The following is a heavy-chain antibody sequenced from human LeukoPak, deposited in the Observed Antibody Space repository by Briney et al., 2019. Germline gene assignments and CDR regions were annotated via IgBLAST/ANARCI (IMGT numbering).Heavy chain of an antibody. Sequence: GGSLRLSCAASGFTFSSYSMNWVRQAPGKGLEWVSSISSSSSYIYYADSVKGRFTISRDNAKNSLYLQMNSLRAEDTAVYYCARAYCSSTSCYAWESWFDPWGQGTLVTVSS. V-gene: IGHV3-21*01. CDR1: GFTFSSYS. CDR2: ISSSSSYI. J-gene: IGHJ5*02. CDR3: ARAYCSSTSCYAWESWFDP. D-gene: IGHD2-2*01.